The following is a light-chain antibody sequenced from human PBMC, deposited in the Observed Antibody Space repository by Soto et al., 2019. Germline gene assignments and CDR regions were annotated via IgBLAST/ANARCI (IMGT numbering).Light chain of an antibody. J-gene: IGKJ1*01. Sequence: EIVLTQSPGTLSLSPGERATLSCRASQSVSSSYLAWYQQKPGQAPRLLIYGASSRATGIPDRFSGSGSGTDFTLNISRLEPEDFAVYYCQPYGSSPWTFGQGTKVEIK. CDR2: GAS. V-gene: IGKV3-20*01. CDR1: QSVSSSY. CDR3: QPYGSSPWT.